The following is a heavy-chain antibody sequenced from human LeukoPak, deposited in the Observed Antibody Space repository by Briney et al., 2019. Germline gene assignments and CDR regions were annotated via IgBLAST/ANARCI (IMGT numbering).Heavy chain of an antibody. CDR1: GYTFTGYF. CDR2: INPNSGGT. CDR3: ARPQDHGGNVENFNI. V-gene: IGHV1-2*02. D-gene: IGHD4-23*01. Sequence: GASVTVSCKPSGYTFTGYFIHWVRQAPGQGLEWMGWINPNSGGTNYALKFRGRVTMTRDTSISTASMELSRLISDDTAVYYCARPQDHGGNVENFNIWGQGTMVTVSS. J-gene: IGHJ3*02.